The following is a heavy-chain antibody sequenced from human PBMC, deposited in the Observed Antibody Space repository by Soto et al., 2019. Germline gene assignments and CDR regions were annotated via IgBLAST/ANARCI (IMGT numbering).Heavy chain of an antibody. CDR3: ARAFSYGYGLYFDY. Sequence: SETLSLTCTVSGGSICSYYWSWIRQPPGKGLEWIGYIYYSGSTNYNPSLKSRVTISADTSKNQFSLKLSSVTAADTAVYYCARAFSYGYGLYFDYWGQGTLVTVSS. CDR1: GGSICSYY. D-gene: IGHD5-18*01. CDR2: IYYSGST. V-gene: IGHV4-59*08. J-gene: IGHJ4*02.